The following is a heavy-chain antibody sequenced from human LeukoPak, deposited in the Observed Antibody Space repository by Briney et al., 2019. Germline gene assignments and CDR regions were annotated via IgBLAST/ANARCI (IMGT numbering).Heavy chain of an antibody. J-gene: IGHJ4*02. V-gene: IGHV3-30*03. D-gene: IGHD6-19*01. CDR3: ARAHSSGWFDY. Sequence: GGSLRLSCAASGFTFSSYGMHWVRQAPGKGLEWVAVISYDGSNKYYADSVKGRFTISRDNSKNTLYLQMNSLRAEDTAVYYCARAHSSGWFDYWGQGTLVTVSS. CDR1: GFTFSSYG. CDR2: ISYDGSNK.